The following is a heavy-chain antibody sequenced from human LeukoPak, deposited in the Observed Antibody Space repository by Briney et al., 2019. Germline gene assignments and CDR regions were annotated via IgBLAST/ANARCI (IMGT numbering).Heavy chain of an antibody. Sequence: ASVKVSCKASGGTFSSYAISWVRQPPGQGLEWMGGIIPIFGTANYAQKFQGRVTITTDESTSTAYMELSSLRSEDTAAYYCARDLGYCSSTSCHNWFDPWGQGTLVTVSS. CDR1: GGTFSSYA. CDR2: IIPIFGTA. V-gene: IGHV1-69*05. J-gene: IGHJ5*02. CDR3: ARDLGYCSSTSCHNWFDP. D-gene: IGHD2-2*01.